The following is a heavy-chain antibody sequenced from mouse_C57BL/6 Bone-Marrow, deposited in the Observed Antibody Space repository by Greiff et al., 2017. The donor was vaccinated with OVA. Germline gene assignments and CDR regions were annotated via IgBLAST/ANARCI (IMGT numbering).Heavy chain of an antibody. CDR3: ARGRYYDSQFAY. CDR2: IHPNSGST. V-gene: IGHV1-64*01. CDR1: GYTFTSYW. D-gene: IGHD2-4*01. Sequence: QVQLQQPGAELVKPGASVKLSCKASGYTFTSYWMHWVKQRPGQGLEWIGMIHPNSGSTNYNEKFKSKATLTVDKSSSTAYMQLSSLTSEDSAVYYCARGRYYDSQFAYWGQGTLVTVSA. J-gene: IGHJ3*01.